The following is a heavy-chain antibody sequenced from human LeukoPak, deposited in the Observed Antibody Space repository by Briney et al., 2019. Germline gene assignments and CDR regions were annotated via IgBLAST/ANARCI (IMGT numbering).Heavy chain of an antibody. V-gene: IGHV3-23*01. CDR2: ISGSGGST. CDR3: AKTLTRYCSGGSCYGPDPYYYGMDV. D-gene: IGHD2-15*01. J-gene: IGHJ6*02. Sequence: GGSLRLSCAASGFTFSSYAMSWVRQAPGKGLEWVSAISGSGGSTYYADSVKGRFTISRDNSKNTLYLQMNSLRAEDTAVYYCAKTLTRYCSGGSCYGPDPYYYGMDVWGQGTTVTVSS. CDR1: GFTFSSYA.